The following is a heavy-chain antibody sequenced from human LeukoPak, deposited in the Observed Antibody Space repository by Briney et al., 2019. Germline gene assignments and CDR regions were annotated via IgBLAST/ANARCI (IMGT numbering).Heavy chain of an antibody. CDR2: ISYDGSNK. J-gene: IGHJ5*02. Sequence: PGGSLRLSCAASGFTFSSYAMHWVRQAPGKGLEWVAVISYDGSNKYYADSVKGRFTISRDNSKNTLYLQMNSLRAEDTAVYYRARESTTGPEGGGFDPWGQGTLVTVSS. CDR3: ARESTTGPEGGGFDP. D-gene: IGHD1-1*01. CDR1: GFTFSSYA. V-gene: IGHV3-30-3*01.